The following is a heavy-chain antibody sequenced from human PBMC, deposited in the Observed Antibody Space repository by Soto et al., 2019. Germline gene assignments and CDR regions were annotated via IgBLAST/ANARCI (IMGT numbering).Heavy chain of an antibody. J-gene: IGHJ6*03. CDR1: GFTFSSYW. V-gene: IGHV3-7*01. Sequence: GGSLRLSCAASGFTFSSYWMSWVRQAPGKGLEWVANIKQDGSEKYYVDSVKGRFTISRDNAKNSLYLQMNSLRAEDTAVYYCARDIAPSDTTGTTDYYYYMDVWGKGTTVTVSS. CDR3: ARDIAPSDTTGTTDYYYYMDV. D-gene: IGHD1-1*01. CDR2: IKQDGSEK.